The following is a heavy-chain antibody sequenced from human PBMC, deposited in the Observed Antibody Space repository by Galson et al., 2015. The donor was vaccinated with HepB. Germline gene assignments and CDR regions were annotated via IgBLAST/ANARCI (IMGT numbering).Heavy chain of an antibody. D-gene: IGHD3-22*01. Sequence: SLRLSCAASGFTISTYWMHWVRQAQGKGLVWVSRINSDASSTDYADSVRGRFTISRDNAKNTLYLQMNSLRAEDTAVYYCARDRTLYYYNSGGFLSWGRGTLVTVSS. CDR3: ARDRTLYYYNSGGFLS. J-gene: IGHJ4*02. V-gene: IGHV3-74*01. CDR2: INSDASST. CDR1: GFTISTYW.